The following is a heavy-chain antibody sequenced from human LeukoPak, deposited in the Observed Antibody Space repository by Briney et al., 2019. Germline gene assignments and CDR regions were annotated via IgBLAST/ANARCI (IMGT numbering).Heavy chain of an antibody. Sequence: WASVKVSCKASGYTFTSYGISWVRQAPGQGLEWMGWISAYNGNTDYAQKLQGRVTMTTDTSTSTAYMELRSLRSDDTAVYYCARDLHRAAAGPLYFQHWGQGTLVTVSS. V-gene: IGHV1-18*01. CDR1: GYTFTSYG. CDR2: ISAYNGNT. CDR3: ARDLHRAAAGPLYFQH. D-gene: IGHD6-13*01. J-gene: IGHJ1*01.